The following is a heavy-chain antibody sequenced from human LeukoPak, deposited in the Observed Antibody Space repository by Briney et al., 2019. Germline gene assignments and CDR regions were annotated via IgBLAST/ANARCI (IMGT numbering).Heavy chain of an antibody. CDR1: GFTFSSYW. D-gene: IGHD1-1*01. CDR3: VRGATWSGDY. Sequence: GGSLRLSCAASGFTFSSYWMNCVRQAPGKGLEWVVNIKPDGSEKYYVDSVKGRFTVSRDNAKNSLYLEMNSLTAEDTAVYYCVRGATWSGDYWGQGTLVTVSS. V-gene: IGHV3-7*01. J-gene: IGHJ4*02. CDR2: IKPDGSEK.